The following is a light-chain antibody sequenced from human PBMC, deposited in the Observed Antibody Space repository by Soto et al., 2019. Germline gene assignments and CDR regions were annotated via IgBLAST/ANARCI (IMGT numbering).Light chain of an antibody. CDR3: QQYNSYST. CDR2: DAS. V-gene: IGKV1-5*01. J-gene: IGKJ5*01. Sequence: EIRMTQSPSSLCACVGDGVTIXCRASQSVSTWVAWYQQRPGEAPKLLIDDASSLKSGVTSRFGGSGSGKEFNITISRLQPDDFATYDCQQYNSYSTFGQGTRLEIK. CDR1: QSVSTW.